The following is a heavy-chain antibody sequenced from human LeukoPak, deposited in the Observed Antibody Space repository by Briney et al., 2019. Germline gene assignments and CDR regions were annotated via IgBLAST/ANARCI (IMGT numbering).Heavy chain of an antibody. V-gene: IGHV3-23*01. J-gene: IGHJ6*03. CDR2: ISGSGGST. CDR3: AKDPVWNPSYYYYYMDV. Sequence: GGSLRLSCAASGFTFSSYAMSWVRQAPGKGLEWVSAISGSGGSTYYADSVKGRFTIFRDKSKNTLFLLMNSLRAEDTAVYYCAKDPVWNPSYYYYYMDVWGKGTMVTVSS. CDR1: GFTFSSYA. D-gene: IGHD1-1*01.